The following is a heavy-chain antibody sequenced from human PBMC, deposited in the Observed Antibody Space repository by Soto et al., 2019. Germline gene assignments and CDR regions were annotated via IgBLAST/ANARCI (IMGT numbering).Heavy chain of an antibody. V-gene: IGHV4-59*08. CDR1: GGSISSYY. Sequence: QVQLQESGPGLVKPSETLSLTCTVSGGSISSYYWSWIRQPPGKGLEWIGYIYYSGRTNYNPSLTSLVTISVDPSKNHFSLKQSPVAAADTAVYYRARHEERGVDFDYWGQGTLVTLSS. CDR2: IYYSGRT. J-gene: IGHJ4*02. CDR3: ARHEERGVDFDY.